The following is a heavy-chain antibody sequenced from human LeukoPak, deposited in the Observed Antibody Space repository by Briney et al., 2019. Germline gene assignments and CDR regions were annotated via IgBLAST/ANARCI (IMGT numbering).Heavy chain of an antibody. CDR2: IYPGDSDT. J-gene: IGHJ3*02. D-gene: IGHD3-10*02. CDR1: GYSFTSYW. Sequence: GESLKISCKGSGYSFTSYWIGWVHQMPGKGLEWMGIIYPGDSDTRYSPSFQGQVTISADKSISTAYLQWSSLKASDTAMYYCARFPACDVGRVPTDVFTIWDQGIMVTVSS. V-gene: IGHV5-51*07. CDR3: ARFPACDVGRVPTDVFTI.